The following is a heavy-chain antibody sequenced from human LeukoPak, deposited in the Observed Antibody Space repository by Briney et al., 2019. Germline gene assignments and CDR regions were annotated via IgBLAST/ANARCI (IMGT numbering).Heavy chain of an antibody. Sequence: ASVKVSCKASGYTFTSYCMHWVRQAPGQGLEWMGIINPSGGSTSYAQKFQGRVTMTRDTSTSTVYMELSSLRSEDTAVYYCARDIGWELDRDWFDPWGQGTLVTVSS. CDR3: ARDIGWELDRDWFDP. J-gene: IGHJ5*02. V-gene: IGHV1-46*01. CDR1: GYTFTSYC. D-gene: IGHD1-26*01. CDR2: INPSGGST.